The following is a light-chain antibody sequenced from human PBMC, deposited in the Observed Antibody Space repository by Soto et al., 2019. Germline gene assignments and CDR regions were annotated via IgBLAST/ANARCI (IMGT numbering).Light chain of an antibody. V-gene: IGKV1-5*01. CDR3: QQTYTTGIT. CDR1: ENIKNW. CDR2: DAS. Sequence: QMTQSPSSLASSVGDRVTITCRASENIKNWLAWYQQTPGKAPKVLSSDASRLETGVPSRFSGSGSGTDGTLTISSLKQEDYTTYYCQQTYTTGITFCQGTRLEIK. J-gene: IGKJ5*01.